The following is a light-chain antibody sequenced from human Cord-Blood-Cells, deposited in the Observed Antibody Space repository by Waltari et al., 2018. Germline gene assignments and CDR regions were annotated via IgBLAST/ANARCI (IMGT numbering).Light chain of an antibody. CDR2: DAS. V-gene: IGKV3-11*01. J-gene: IGKJ5*01. CDR1: QSVSSY. CDR3: QQRSNWPIT. Sequence: EIVLTQSPATLSLSPGERATLSCKASQSVSSYLAWYQQKHGQAPRLLIYDASNRATGIPAKFSGSGSGTDFTHTISSLEPEDFAVYYCQQRSNWPITFAQGTRLEIK.